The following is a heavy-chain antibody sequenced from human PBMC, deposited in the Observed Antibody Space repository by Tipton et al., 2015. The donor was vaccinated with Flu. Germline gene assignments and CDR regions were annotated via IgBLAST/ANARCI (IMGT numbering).Heavy chain of an antibody. V-gene: IGHV1-18*01. Sequence: QLAQSGPEVKKPGASVKLSCKASGYSFTSYEITWVRQAPGQGLELVGWISGYNGNTKYTQKFQGRVTMTADTPTTTAFMELTSLTSADTAMYYCARKEENGAYVYFDYWGQGTLVTVSS. D-gene: IGHD4-17*01. CDR1: GYSFTSYE. CDR3: ARKEENGAYVYFDY. CDR2: ISGYNGNT. J-gene: IGHJ4*02.